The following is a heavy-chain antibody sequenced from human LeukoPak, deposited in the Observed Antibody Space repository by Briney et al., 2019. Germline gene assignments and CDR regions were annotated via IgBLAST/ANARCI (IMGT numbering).Heavy chain of an antibody. CDR3: ARANMLNDAFDI. D-gene: IGHD3-16*01. J-gene: IGHJ3*02. Sequence: GGSLRLSCAASGFTLSSNYMIWVRQALAKGLEWVSFIYSGGSTYSADSVKGRFTISRHNSNNTLYLQMNSLRAEDTDVYYCARANMLNDAFDIWGQGTMVTVSS. CDR1: GFTLSSNY. V-gene: IGHV3-53*04. CDR2: IYSGGST.